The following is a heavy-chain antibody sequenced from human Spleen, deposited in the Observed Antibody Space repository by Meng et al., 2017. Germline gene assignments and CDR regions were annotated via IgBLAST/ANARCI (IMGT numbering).Heavy chain of an antibody. V-gene: IGHV1-2*06. CDR3: ARDEDISAAGKLFGDY. D-gene: IGHD6-25*01. Sequence: VRLAQSGGEVKKPGASVKVSCNPSGYNFPDYYIHWVRRAPGQGLEWMGRINPKSGDTHYAQKFQARVTMTGDTSISTAYMELSGLRSDDTAMYYCARDEDISAAGKLFGDYWGQGTLVTVSS. J-gene: IGHJ4*02. CDR1: GYNFPDYY. CDR2: INPKSGDT.